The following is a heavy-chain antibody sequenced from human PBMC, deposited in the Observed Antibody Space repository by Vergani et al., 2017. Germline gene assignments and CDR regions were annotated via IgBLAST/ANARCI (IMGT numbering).Heavy chain of an antibody. CDR1: GFTFDDYT. D-gene: IGHD6-19*01. J-gene: IGHJ4*02. Sequence: EVQLVESGGVVVQPGGSLRLSCAASGFTFDDYTMHWVRQAPGKGLEWVSLISWDGGSTYYADSVKGRFTISRDNSKNSLYLQVNSLRTEDTALYYCAKDETSSGRVYYFDYWGQGTLVTVSS. V-gene: IGHV3-43*01. CDR3: AKDETSSGRVYYFDY. CDR2: ISWDGGST.